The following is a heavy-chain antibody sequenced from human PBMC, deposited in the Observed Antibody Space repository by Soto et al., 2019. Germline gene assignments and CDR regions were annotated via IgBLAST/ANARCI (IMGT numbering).Heavy chain of an antibody. J-gene: IGHJ5*02. D-gene: IGHD3-3*01. CDR3: AGGLTYYDFWSGEQYNWFDP. V-gene: IGHV4-34*01. CDR1: GGSFSGYY. Sequence: PSETLSLTCAVYGGSFSGYYWSWIRQPPGKGLEWIGEINHSGSTNSNPSLKSRVTISVDKSKNQFSLKLSSVTAADTAVYYCAGGLTYYDFWSGEQYNWFDPWGQGTLFTVSS. CDR2: INHSGST.